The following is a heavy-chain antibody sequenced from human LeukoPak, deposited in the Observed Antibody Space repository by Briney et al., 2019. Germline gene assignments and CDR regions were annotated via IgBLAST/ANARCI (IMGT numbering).Heavy chain of an antibody. D-gene: IGHD3-10*01. Sequence: ASVKVSCKASGSPFTEHSIHWLRQAPGQGLEWMGWINPNSGGTNYAPEFQGRLTMTRDTSITTAYMELSTLRSDDTAVYYCALIGDHAWFDPWGQGTLVTVSS. CDR2: INPNSGGT. CDR1: GSPFTEHS. V-gene: IGHV1-2*02. CDR3: ALIGDHAWFDP. J-gene: IGHJ5*02.